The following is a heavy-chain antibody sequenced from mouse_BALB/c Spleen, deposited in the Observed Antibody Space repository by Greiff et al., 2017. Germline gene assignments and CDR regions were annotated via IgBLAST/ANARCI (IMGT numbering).Heavy chain of an antibody. CDR1: GYSFTSYW. J-gene: IGHJ1*01. CDR2: IYPGNSDT. Sequence: EVKLQESGTVLARPGASVKMSCKASGYSFTSYWMHWVKQRPGQGLEWIGAIYPGNSDTSYNQKFKGKAKLTAVTSASTAYMELSSLTNEDSAVYYCTREGDGYPYWYFDVWGAGTTVTVSS. D-gene: IGHD2-3*01. CDR3: TREGDGYPYWYFDV. V-gene: IGHV1-5*01.